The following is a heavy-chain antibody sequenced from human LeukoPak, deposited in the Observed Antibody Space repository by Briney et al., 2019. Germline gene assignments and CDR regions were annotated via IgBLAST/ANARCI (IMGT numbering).Heavy chain of an antibody. CDR3: ARDTSSSSSGYFDY. CDR2: IIPIFGTA. D-gene: IGHD6-6*01. J-gene: IGHJ4*02. V-gene: IGHV1-69*05. Sequence: SVEVSCKASGGTFSSYAITWVRQAPGQGLEWMGGIIPIFGTANYAQKFQGRVTITTDESTSTAYMELSSLRSEDTAVYYCARDTSSSSSGYFDYWGQGTLVTVSS. CDR1: GGTFSSYA.